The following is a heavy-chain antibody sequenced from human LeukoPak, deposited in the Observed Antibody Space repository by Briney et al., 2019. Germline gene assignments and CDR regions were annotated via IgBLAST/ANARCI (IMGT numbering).Heavy chain of an antibody. D-gene: IGHD7-27*01. CDR3: ARAIRTGLGIGSFDG. CDR1: GYSISNGYF. Sequence: SGTLSLNCTVSGYSISNGYFWGWIRQPPGKGLEYIGTIYHSGSIYYNPSLKGRVTISVDTSKNQFSLKLNSLTAADTAVYYCARAIRTGLGIGSFDGWGQGTLVTVSS. V-gene: IGHV4-38-2*02. CDR2: IYHSGSI. J-gene: IGHJ4*02.